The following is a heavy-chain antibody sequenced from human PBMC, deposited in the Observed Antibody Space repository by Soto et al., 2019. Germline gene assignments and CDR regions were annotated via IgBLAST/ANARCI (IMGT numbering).Heavy chain of an antibody. CDR3: ARESEDLTSNFDY. CDR2: ISSTTNYI. CDR1: GFTFTRYS. J-gene: IGHJ4*02. V-gene: IGHV3-21*01. Sequence: GGSLRLSCAASGFTFTRYSMNWVRQAPGKGLEWVSSISSTTNYIYYADSMKGRFTVSRDNAKNSVYLDMNSLSAEDTAVYYCARESEDLTSNFDYWGQGTLVTVSS.